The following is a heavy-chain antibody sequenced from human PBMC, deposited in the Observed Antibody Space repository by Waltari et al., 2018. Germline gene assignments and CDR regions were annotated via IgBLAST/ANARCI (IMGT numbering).Heavy chain of an antibody. CDR3: ARSVYYHDSSGYSLFDF. J-gene: IGHJ4*02. D-gene: IGHD3-22*01. V-gene: IGHV3-7*01. CDR2: IKQDGSDR. Sequence: EVQLVESGGGLVQPGGSLRLSCAASGFTFRMYWMSWVRQAPGKGLEWVANIKQDGSDRFYVDSVKGRFTISRDNAKNSLYLQMNSLKAEDTAVYYCARSVYYHDSSGYSLFDFWGQGTLATVSS. CDR1: GFTFRMYW.